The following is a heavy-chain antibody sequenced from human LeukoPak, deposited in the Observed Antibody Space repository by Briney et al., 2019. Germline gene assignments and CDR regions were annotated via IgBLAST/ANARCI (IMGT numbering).Heavy chain of an antibody. J-gene: IGHJ4*02. CDR1: GGSFSGYY. Sequence: SETLSLTCAVYGGSFSGYYWSWIRQPPGKGLEWIGEINHSGSTNYNPSLKSRVTISVDTSKNQFSLKLSSVTAADTAVYYCARQVPYYYDGSPYFDYWGQGTLVTVSS. CDR2: INHSGST. D-gene: IGHD3-22*01. CDR3: ARQVPYYYDGSPYFDY. V-gene: IGHV4-34*01.